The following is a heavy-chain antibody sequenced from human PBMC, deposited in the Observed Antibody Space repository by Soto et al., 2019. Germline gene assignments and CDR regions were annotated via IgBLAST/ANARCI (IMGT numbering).Heavy chain of an antibody. D-gene: IGHD3-22*01. CDR1: GITFSSYW. CDR2: ISGSGGST. V-gene: IGHV3-23*01. Sequence: PRLPCAASGITFSSYWMHWVRQAPGKGLEWVSAISGSGGSTYYADSVKGRFTISRDNSKNTLYLQMNSLRAEDTAVYYCAKSVNYYDSSGYVDYWGQGTLVTVSS. J-gene: IGHJ4*02. CDR3: AKSVNYYDSSGYVDY.